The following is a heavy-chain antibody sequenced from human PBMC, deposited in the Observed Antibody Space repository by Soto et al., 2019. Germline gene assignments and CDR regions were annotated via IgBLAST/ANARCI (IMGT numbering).Heavy chain of an antibody. CDR1: GGTFSSYA. D-gene: IGHD6-13*01. V-gene: IGHV1-69*13. CDR2: IIPIFGTA. CDR3: ARDGIAAAGWVY. Sequence: ASVKVSCKASGGTFSSYAISWVRQAPGQGLEWMGGIIPIFGTANYAQKFQGRVTITADESTSTAYMELSSLRSEDTAVYYCARDGIAAAGWVYWGQGTLVTVSS. J-gene: IGHJ4*02.